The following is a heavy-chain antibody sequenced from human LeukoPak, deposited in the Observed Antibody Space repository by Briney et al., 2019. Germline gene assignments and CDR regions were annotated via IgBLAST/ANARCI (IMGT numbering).Heavy chain of an antibody. CDR1: GYSISSEYY. CDR3: ARQNGFGEEFDY. CDR2: IYHSGST. V-gene: IGHV4-38-2*01. D-gene: IGHD3-3*01. J-gene: IGHJ4*02. Sequence: SETLSLTCAVSGYSISSEYYWGWIRQPPGKGLEWIGSIYHSGSTYYNPSLKSRVTMPVDTSKNQFSLKLTSVTVADTAVYYCARQNGFGEEFDYWGQGTLVTVSS.